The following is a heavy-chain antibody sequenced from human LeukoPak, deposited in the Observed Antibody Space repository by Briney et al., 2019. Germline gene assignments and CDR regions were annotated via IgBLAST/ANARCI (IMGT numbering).Heavy chain of an antibody. CDR1: GFTFNNYA. D-gene: IGHD3-22*01. CDR3: AKDHYYDSSGHP. V-gene: IGHV3-23*01. J-gene: IGHJ5*02. CDR2: ITGNGGTT. Sequence: PGGSLRLSCAASGFTFNNYAMTWVRQAPGKGLEWVSGITGNGGTTDYADSVKGRLTISRDNSKNTLYLQMNSLRAEDSAVYYCAKDHYYDSSGHPWGQGTLVTVSS.